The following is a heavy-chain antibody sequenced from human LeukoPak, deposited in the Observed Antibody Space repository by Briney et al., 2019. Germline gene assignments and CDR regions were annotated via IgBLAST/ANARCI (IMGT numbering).Heavy chain of an antibody. Sequence: SETLSLTCTVSGGSINSRSYYWGWIRQPPGKGLEWIGSIYYSGSTYYNPSLKSRVTISVDTSKNQFSLKLSSVTAADTAVYYCARVWLWYYFDYWGQGTLVTVSS. D-gene: IGHD5-18*01. J-gene: IGHJ4*02. V-gene: IGHV4-39*07. CDR2: IYYSGST. CDR3: ARVWLWYYFDY. CDR1: GGSINSRSYY.